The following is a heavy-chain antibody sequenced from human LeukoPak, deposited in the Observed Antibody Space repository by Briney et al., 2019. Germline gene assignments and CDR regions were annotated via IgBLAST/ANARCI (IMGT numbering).Heavy chain of an antibody. CDR2: ISYDGSNK. CDR3: ATGAPGTSFDY. D-gene: IGHD1-14*01. Sequence: GRSLRLSCAASGFTFSSYGMHWVRQAPGKGLEWVAVISYDGSNKYYADSVKGRFTISSDNSGNTLYLQMNSLRAEDTAVYFCATGAPGTSFDYWGQGTLVTVSS. J-gene: IGHJ4*02. V-gene: IGHV3-30*03. CDR1: GFTFSSYG.